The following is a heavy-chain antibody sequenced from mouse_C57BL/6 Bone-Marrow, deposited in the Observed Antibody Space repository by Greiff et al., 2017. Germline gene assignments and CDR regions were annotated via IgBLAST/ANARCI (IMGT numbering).Heavy chain of an antibody. CDR3: ESFITTVVAGFDY. D-gene: IGHD1-1*01. Sequence: QVQLQQSGAELVKPGASVKISCKASGYTFTDYYINWVKQRPGQGLEWIGKIGPGSGSTYYNEKFKGKATLTADKSSSTAYMQLSSLTSEDSAVYFCESFITTVVAGFDYWGQGTTLTVSS. CDR1: GYTFTDYY. CDR2: IGPGSGST. J-gene: IGHJ2*01. V-gene: IGHV1-77*01.